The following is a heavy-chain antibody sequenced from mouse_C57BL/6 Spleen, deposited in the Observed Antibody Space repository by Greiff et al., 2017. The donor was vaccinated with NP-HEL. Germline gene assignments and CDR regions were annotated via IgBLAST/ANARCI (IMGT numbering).Heavy chain of an antibody. V-gene: IGHV1-85*01. Sequence: QVQLQQSGPELVKPGASVKLSCKASGYTFTSYDINWVKQRPGQGLEWIGWIYPRDGSTKYNEKFKGKATLTVDTSSSTAYMELHSLTSEDSAVYFCARRGAYYSNYVLYYFDYWGQGTTLTVSS. CDR2: IYPRDGST. J-gene: IGHJ2*01. CDR3: ARRGAYYSNYVLYYFDY. CDR1: GYTFTSYD. D-gene: IGHD2-5*01.